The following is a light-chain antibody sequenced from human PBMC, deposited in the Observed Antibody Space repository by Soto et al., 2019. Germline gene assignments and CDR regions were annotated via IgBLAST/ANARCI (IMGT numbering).Light chain of an antibody. V-gene: IGKV3-11*01. CDR3: QQHHIWLT. CDR1: QSVSNH. CDR2: DPY. Sequence: DILLTPSPSTLSLFPRERATLSCRAGQSVSNHLAWYQQKPGQAPRLLMYDPYNRATGIPARFSGSGSGTDFTLTISSLEHEDSAVYSCQQHHIWLTFGGGTKV. J-gene: IGKJ4*01.